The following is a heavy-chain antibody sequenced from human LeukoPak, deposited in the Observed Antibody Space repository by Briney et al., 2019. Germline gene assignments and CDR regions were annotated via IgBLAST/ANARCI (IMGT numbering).Heavy chain of an antibody. D-gene: IGHD3-10*02. J-gene: IGHJ6*04. CDR2: ISSSGSTI. Sequence: PGRSLRLSCAASGFTFYNYAMHWVRQAPGKGLEWVSYISSSGSTIYYADSVKGRFTISRDNAKNSLYLQMNSLRAEDTAVYYCAELGITMIGGVWGKGTTVTISS. V-gene: IGHV3-48*03. CDR1: GFTFYNYA. CDR3: AELGITMIGGV.